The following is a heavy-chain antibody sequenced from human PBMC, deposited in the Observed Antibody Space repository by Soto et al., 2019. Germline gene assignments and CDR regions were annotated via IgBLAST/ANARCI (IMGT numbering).Heavy chain of an antibody. Sequence: EVQLVESGGGSVQPGRSLRLSCAASGFSFDDYGMHWVRQGPGKGLEWVSGISWNSGDIYYADSVKGRFTISRDNAKRSLYMQMNSLRTEDTAVYYCAKDNALDRDSPFDYWGQGILVTVSS. CDR1: GFSFDDYG. D-gene: IGHD2-2*03. CDR2: ISWNSGDI. J-gene: IGHJ4*02. CDR3: AKDNALDRDSPFDY. V-gene: IGHV3-9*01.